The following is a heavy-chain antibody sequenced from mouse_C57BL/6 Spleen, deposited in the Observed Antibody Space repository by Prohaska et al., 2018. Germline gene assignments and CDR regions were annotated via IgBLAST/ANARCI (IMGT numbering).Heavy chain of an antibody. J-gene: IGHJ4*01. CDR3: ALIRRGGAMNY. CDR2: IFPGSGST. V-gene: IGHV1-75*01. CDR1: GYTFTDYY. Sequence: QFQLQPSGPELVKPGASVTISCKASGYTFTDYYISWVKQMPGQGLEWNGWIFPGSGSTYYNEKLKGKATLTLDKSSSTAYMELRSLRCEDSAVYYCALIRRGGAMNYWGQGTSVTVSS. D-gene: IGHD2-12*01.